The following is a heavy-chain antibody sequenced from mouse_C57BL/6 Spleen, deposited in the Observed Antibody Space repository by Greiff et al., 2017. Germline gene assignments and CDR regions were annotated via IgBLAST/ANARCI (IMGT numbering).Heavy chain of an antibody. J-gene: IGHJ1*03. CDR1: GYTFTSYW. CDR3: ARSLANCVYFDV. V-gene: IGHV1-7*01. CDR2: INPSSGYT. Sequence: QVQLKESGAELVKPGASVKLSCTASGYTFTSYWMHWVKQRPGQGLEWIGYINPSSGYTKYNQKFKDKATLTADKSSSTAYLRLSSLTDEDSAVCSGARSLANCVYFDVWGTGTTVTVSS. D-gene: IGHD4-1*01.